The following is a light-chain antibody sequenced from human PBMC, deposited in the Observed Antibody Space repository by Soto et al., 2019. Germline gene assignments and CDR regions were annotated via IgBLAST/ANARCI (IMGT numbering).Light chain of an antibody. CDR2: NAS. CDR1: QSGRSN. V-gene: IGKV3-15*01. J-gene: IGKJ4*01. CDR3: QQFDNWPPLT. Sequence: EIVMTQSPATLSVSPGERATLSCRASQSGRSNLGWYQQKPGQAPRLLIFNASTRATGIPARFSGSGSGTEFTLTISSLQSEDFAVYYCQQFDNWPPLTFGGGTKVEIK.